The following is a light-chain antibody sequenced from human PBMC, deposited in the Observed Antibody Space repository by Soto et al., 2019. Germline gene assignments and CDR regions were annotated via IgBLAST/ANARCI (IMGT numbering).Light chain of an antibody. J-gene: IGLJ1*01. CDR1: TGAVASGHF. V-gene: IGLV7-46*01. Sequence: QAVVTQEPSLTVSPGGTVTLTCGSSTGAVASGHFPYWFQQKAGQAPRTLICDTNNKHSWTPARFSGSLLGGKAALTLSGAQPEDEADYYCLLADPDTRVFGTGTKLTVL. CDR3: LLADPDTRV. CDR2: DTN.